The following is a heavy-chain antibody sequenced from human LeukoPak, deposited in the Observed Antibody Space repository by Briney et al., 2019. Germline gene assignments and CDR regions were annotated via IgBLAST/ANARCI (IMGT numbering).Heavy chain of an antibody. CDR3: ARARYYNYGWGWFDP. D-gene: IGHD3-10*01. CDR2: IYSSGTT. CDR1: GAPISSGDYS. J-gene: IGHJ5*02. V-gene: IGHV4-30-4*01. Sequence: SETLSLTCTVSGAPISSGDYSWSWLRQPPGKRLEWIAYIYSSGTTYYNPSLKSRLTISVDTSKNQFSLYLSSVTAADTAVYYCARARYYNYGWGWFDPWGQGTLVTVSS.